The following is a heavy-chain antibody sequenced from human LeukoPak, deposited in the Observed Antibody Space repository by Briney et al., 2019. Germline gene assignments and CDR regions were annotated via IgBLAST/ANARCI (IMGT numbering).Heavy chain of an antibody. CDR1: GGSISSSRYY. V-gene: IGHV4-39*01. D-gene: IGHD3-16*01. J-gene: IGHJ6*03. CDR3: ARVKDPGGYYYYYYMDV. Sequence: SETLSLTCTVSGGSISSSRYYWGWIRQPPEKGLEWIGSIYYSGSTYYNPSLKSRVTISVDTSKNQFSLKLSSVTAADTAMYYCARVKDPGGYYYYYYMDVWGKGTTVTVSS. CDR2: IYYSGST.